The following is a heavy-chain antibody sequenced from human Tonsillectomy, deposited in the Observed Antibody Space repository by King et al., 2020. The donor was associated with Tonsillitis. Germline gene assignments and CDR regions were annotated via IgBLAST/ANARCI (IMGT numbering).Heavy chain of an antibody. CDR2: IYYIGNR. D-gene: IGHD3-22*01. CDR3: ARDSYYYDNSGYFNEAFDL. CDR1: GGSISSNY. J-gene: IGHJ3*01. V-gene: IGHV4-59*01. Sequence: QLQESGPGLVKPSETLSLTCTVSGGSISSNYWSWVRQFPGKELAWIVHIYYIGNRNYNPSLSRRLTISLDPSKSQFSLTLSSVTAADTAVYYCARDSYYYDNSGYFNEAFDLWGQGTMVTVSS.